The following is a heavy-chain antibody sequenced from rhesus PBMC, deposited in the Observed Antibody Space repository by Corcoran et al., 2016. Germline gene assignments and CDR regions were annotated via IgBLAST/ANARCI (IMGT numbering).Heavy chain of an antibody. CDR3: ARVAGVIINWYFDL. CDR1: GGSISDDYY. V-gene: IGHV4-106*01. Sequence: QVQLQESGPGLVKPSETLSLTCAVSGGSISDDYYWSWIRQPPGKGLVWIGYIYGSGGGTNYNPSLKNRVTISIDPSKNQFSLKLSSVTAADTAVYYCARVAGVIINWYFDLWGPGTPITISS. CDR2: IYGSGGGT. J-gene: IGHJ2*01. D-gene: IGHD3-34*01.